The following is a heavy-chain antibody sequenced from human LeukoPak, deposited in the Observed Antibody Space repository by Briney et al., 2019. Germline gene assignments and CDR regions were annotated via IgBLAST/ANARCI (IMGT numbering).Heavy chain of an antibody. Sequence: SQTLSLTSAISGDSVSSNSAASNWIRQSPSRGLEWLGRTYYRSKWYNDYAVSVKSRITINPDTSKNQFSLKLSSVTAADTAVYYCARLSYYFDYWGQGTLVTVSS. D-gene: IGHD5/OR15-5a*01. CDR2: TYYRSKWYN. CDR3: ARLSYYFDY. V-gene: IGHV6-1*01. CDR1: GDSVSSNSAA. J-gene: IGHJ4*02.